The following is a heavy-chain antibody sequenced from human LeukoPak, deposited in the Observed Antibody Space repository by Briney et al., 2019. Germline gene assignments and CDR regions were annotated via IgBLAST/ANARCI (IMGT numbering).Heavy chain of an antibody. V-gene: IGHV3-33*01. CDR2: IWYDGSNK. CDR1: GFTFSNYG. J-gene: IGHJ4*02. CDR3: ASSRSRLYFDY. D-gene: IGHD6-13*01. Sequence: PGRSLRLSCAASGFTFSNYGMHWVRQAPGKGLEWMAVIWYDGSNKYYADSVKGRFTISRDNSKNTLYLQMNSLRAEDTAVYYCASSRSRLYFDYWGRGTLVTVSS.